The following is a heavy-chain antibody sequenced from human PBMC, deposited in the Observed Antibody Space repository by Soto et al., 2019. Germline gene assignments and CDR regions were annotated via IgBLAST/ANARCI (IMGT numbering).Heavy chain of an antibody. CDR1: GGTFSGYG. Sequence: QVQLVQSGAEVKKPGSSVKVSCKASGGTFSGYGITWVRQAPGQGLEWMGGIVPIFGSINLAQKFRGRLTITPDKSTSTVYMELSSLTSEDTAVYYCASRERVDAFDVWGQGTMVTVSS. J-gene: IGHJ3*01. CDR3: ASRERVDAFDV. CDR2: IVPIFGSI. V-gene: IGHV1-69*06. D-gene: IGHD1-26*01.